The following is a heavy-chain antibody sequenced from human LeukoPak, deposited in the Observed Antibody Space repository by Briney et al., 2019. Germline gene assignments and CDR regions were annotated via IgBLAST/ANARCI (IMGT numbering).Heavy chain of an antibody. CDR3: AKDNGDWFGAFDI. CDR2: ISGSGGST. D-gene: IGHD3-10*01. V-gene: IGHV3-23*01. Sequence: GGSLRLSGAASGFTFSSYAMSWVRQAPGKGLEWVSSISGSGGSTYYADFVKGRFTISRDNSKNTLYLQMNSLRAEDTAIYYCAKDNGDWFGAFDIWGQGTMVTVSS. CDR1: GFTFSSYA. J-gene: IGHJ3*02.